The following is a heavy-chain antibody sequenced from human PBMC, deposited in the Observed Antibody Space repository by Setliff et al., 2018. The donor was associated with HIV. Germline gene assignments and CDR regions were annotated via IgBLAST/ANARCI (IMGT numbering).Heavy chain of an antibody. CDR1: GDSVNSGNYH. J-gene: IGHJ4*02. Sequence: SETLSLTCSVSGDSVNSGNYHWAWIRQPAGKGLEWIGHIYTSGSPHYKSSLTSRLTISLDTSRNQFSLKLTSVTAADSATYYCARWVYNSAWSLDYWGQGTLVTVS. D-gene: IGHD6-19*01. V-gene: IGHV4-61*09. CDR2: IYTSGSP. CDR3: ARWVYNSAWSLDY.